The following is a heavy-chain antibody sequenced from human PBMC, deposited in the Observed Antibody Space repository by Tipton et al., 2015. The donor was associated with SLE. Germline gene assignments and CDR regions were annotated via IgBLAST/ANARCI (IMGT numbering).Heavy chain of an antibody. J-gene: IGHJ3*02. V-gene: IGHV4-31*03. CDR2: IYYSGST. CDR3: AGVSRDAFEI. Sequence: TLSLTCTVSGDSMSSGGSYWSWIRQLPGKGLEWIGYIYYSGSTDYNPSLRSRVTMSVDTSKNQFSLKLSSVTAADTAVYYCAGVSRDAFEIWGQGTMVTVSS. CDR1: GDSMSSGGSY. D-gene: IGHD5/OR15-5a*01.